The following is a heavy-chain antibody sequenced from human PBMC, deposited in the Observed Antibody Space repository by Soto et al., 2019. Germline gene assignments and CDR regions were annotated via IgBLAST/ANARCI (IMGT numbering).Heavy chain of an antibody. D-gene: IGHD6-13*01. J-gene: IGHJ4*02. Sequence: SVGSLRLSCAASGFTFSSYSMNWVRQAPWKGLEWVSSISSSSSYIYYADSVKGRFTISRDNAKNSLYLQMNSLRAEDTAVYYCARDPHSSSWSEAQRARVYWGQGTLVTVSS. CDR1: GFTFSSYS. V-gene: IGHV3-21*01. CDR3: ARDPHSSSWSEAQRARVY. CDR2: ISSSSSYI.